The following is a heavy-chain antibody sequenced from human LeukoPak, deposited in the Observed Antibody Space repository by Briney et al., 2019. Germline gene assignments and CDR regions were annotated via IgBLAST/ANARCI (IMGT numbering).Heavy chain of an antibody. CDR2: IGTSSTTI. CDR3: GTYSINNAREFQY. J-gene: IGHJ1*01. D-gene: IGHD4-11*01. CDR1: GFTFSSYT. Sequence: GGSLRLSCAASGFTFSSYTMSWVRQPPGKGLEWVSNIGTSSTTIYYADSVKGRFTISRDNAKNSLYLQMNSLRADDTAVYYCGTYSINNAREFQYWGQGTLVTVPS. V-gene: IGHV3-48*01.